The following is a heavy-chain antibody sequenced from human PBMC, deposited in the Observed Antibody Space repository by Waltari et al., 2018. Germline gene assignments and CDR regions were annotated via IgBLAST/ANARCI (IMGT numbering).Heavy chain of an antibody. D-gene: IGHD5-12*01. V-gene: IGHV3-66*02. CDR1: GFTVSSNY. CDR3: ARESRDGYNREGMDV. J-gene: IGHJ6*02. Sequence: EVQLVESGGGLVQPGGSLRLSCAASGFTVSSNYLSCVRQAPGKGLEWVSVIYSGGSTYYADSVKGRFTISRDNSKNTLYLQMNSLRAEDTAVYYCARESRDGYNREGMDVWGQGTTVTVSS. CDR2: IYSGGST.